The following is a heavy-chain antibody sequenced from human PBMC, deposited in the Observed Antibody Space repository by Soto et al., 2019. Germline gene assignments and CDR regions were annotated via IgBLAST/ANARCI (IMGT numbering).Heavy chain of an antibody. V-gene: IGHV4-30-2*01. D-gene: IGHD1-20*01. J-gene: IGHJ5*02. CDR2: IYHRGNT. Sequence: SETLSLTCTVSGVSVGSGDYSWSWIRQPPGRGLEWLGYIYHRGNTYYNPSLESRLTMSADRSKNQLSLSLRSVTAADTAMYYCVRSTYNMVAGPQWFDPWGQGILVTVSS. CDR3: VRSTYNMVAGPQWFDP. CDR1: GVSVGSGDYS.